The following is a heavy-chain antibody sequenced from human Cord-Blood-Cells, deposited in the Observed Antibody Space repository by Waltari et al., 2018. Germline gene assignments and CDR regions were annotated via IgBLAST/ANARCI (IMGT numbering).Heavy chain of an antibody. D-gene: IGHD6-13*01. V-gene: IGHV4-39*01. CDR2: IYYSGST. CDR3: ARPIDSSSWYMKEWYAFDI. CDR1: GGSISSSSYY. Sequence: QLQLQESGPGLVKPSETLSLTCTVSGGSISSSSYYWGWIRQPTGKGLEWFGSIYYSGSTCYNPSLRSRVTISVDTSKNQFSLKLSSVTAADTAVYYCARPIDSSSWYMKEWYAFDIWGQGTMVTVSS. J-gene: IGHJ3*02.